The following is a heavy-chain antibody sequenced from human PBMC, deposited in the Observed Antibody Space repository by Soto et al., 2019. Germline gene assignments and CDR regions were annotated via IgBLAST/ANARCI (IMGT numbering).Heavy chain of an antibody. Sequence: GESLKISCKGSGYSFTSYWIGWGRQMAGKGLEWMGIIYPGDSDTRYSPSFQGQVTISADKSISTAYLQWSSLKASDTAMYYCARHPRYCSSTSCYYYYGMDVWGQGTTVTVSS. CDR3: ARHPRYCSSTSCYYYYGMDV. CDR2: IYPGDSDT. V-gene: IGHV5-51*01. D-gene: IGHD2-2*01. J-gene: IGHJ6*02. CDR1: GYSFTSYW.